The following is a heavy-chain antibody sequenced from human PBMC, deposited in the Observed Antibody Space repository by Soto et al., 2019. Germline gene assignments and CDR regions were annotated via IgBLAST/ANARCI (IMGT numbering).Heavy chain of an antibody. D-gene: IGHD6-19*01. V-gene: IGHV3-23*01. CDR2: ISGRGGST. CDR3: AKDMVAVPGPSDY. CDR1: GFTFSSYA. Sequence: VGSLRLSCAASGFTFSSYAMSWVRQAPGKGLEWVSAISGRGGSTYFADSVKGRFTISRDTSKNTLYLQMTSLRAEDTAVYYCAKDMVAVPGPSDYWGQGTLVTVSS. J-gene: IGHJ4*02.